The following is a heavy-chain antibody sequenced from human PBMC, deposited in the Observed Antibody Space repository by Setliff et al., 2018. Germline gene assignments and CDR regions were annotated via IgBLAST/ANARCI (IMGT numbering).Heavy chain of an antibody. D-gene: IGHD1-26*01. J-gene: IGHJ4*02. V-gene: IGHV3-21*01. CDR1: GFTFSSYS. Sequence: PGGSLRLSCAASGFTFSSYSMNWVRQAPGKGLEWVSSISSSSSYIYYADSVKGRFTISRDNAKNSLYLQMNSLRAEDTAVYYCARLGGVGATILNYFDYWGQGTLVTVSS. CDR2: ISSSSSYI. CDR3: ARLGGVGATILNYFDY.